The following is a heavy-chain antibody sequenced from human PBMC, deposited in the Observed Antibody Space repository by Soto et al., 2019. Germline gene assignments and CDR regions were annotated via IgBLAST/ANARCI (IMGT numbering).Heavy chain of an antibody. CDR3: ARGLITGSSHSGGWYYFDY. CDR2: IYHSGST. J-gene: IGHJ4*02. CDR1: GGSISSGGYS. D-gene: IGHD1-26*01. Sequence: SETLSLTCAVSGGSISSGGYSWSWIRQPPGKGLEWIGYIYHSGSTYYNPSLKSRVIISMHTSNDQFSLELTSVTAADTAVYYCARGLITGSSHSGGWYYFDYWGQGTQVTVSS. V-gene: IGHV4-30-2*01.